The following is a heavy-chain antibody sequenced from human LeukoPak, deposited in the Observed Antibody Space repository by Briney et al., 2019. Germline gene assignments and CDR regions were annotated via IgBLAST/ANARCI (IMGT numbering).Heavy chain of an antibody. CDR2: ISGSGGST. Sequence: GGSLRLSCAASGFTFSSYAMSWVRQAPGKGLEWVSTISGSGGSTNYADSVKGRFTISRDNSKNTLYLQMNSLRAEDTAVYYCAKDRERLRFTEFYAFDIWGQGTMVTVSS. J-gene: IGHJ3*02. D-gene: IGHD5-12*01. CDR3: AKDRERLRFTEFYAFDI. V-gene: IGHV3-23*01. CDR1: GFTFSSYA.